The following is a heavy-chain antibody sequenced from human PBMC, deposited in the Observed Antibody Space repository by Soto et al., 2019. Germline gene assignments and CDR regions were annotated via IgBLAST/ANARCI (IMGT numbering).Heavy chain of an antibody. J-gene: IGHJ5*02. D-gene: IGHD3-16*01. CDR1: GFTFGSYA. CDR3: AGYGLTLFGEAKHP. CDR2: ISYDGSNK. Sequence: GGSLRLSCAASGFTFGSYAMHWVRQAPGKGLEWVAVISYDGSNKYYADSVKGQVTISADKSINTAYLQWSSLKASDTAIYYCAGYGLTLFGEAKHPWGHGTLVTVSS. V-gene: IGHV3-30-3*01.